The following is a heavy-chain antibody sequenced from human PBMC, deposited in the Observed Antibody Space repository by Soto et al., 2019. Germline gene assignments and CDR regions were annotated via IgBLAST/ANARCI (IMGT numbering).Heavy chain of an antibody. CDR1: GYTFTNYG. CDR2: ISAYNGNT. D-gene: IGHD4-17*01. J-gene: IGHJ3*02. V-gene: IGHV1-18*01. Sequence: ASVKVSCKASGYTFTNYGITWVRQAPGQGLEWMGWISAYNGNTHYTQRLQGRVTMTTDTSMSTAYMELSSLRSEDTAMYYCARASTPQDAFDIWGQGTMVTVSS. CDR3: ARASTPQDAFDI.